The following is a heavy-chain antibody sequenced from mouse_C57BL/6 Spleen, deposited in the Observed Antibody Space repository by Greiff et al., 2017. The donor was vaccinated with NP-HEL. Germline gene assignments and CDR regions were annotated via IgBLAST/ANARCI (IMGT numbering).Heavy chain of an antibody. Sequence: QVQLQQPGAELVKPGASVKLSCKASGFTFTSYWMHWVQQSPGPGLAWIGMIHPNSSSSNYNEKFKSKATLTVDKSSSTTYMQLSSQTWEDSAVYYCARNGGWLIHYWGQGTTLTVSS. CDR1: GFTFTSYW. D-gene: IGHD2-3*01. V-gene: IGHV1-64*01. J-gene: IGHJ2*01. CDR2: IHPNSSSS. CDR3: ARNGGWLIHY.